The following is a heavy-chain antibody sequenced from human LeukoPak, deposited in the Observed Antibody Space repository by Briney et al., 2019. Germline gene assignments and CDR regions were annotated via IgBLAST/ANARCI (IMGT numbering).Heavy chain of an antibody. Sequence: ASVKVSCKASGYTFTSYGISWVRQAPGQGLEWMGWISAYNGNTNYAQKLQGRVTMTTDTSTSTAYMELRSLRSDDTAVYCCARDNLWFGELFNYYYYMDVWGKGTTVTISS. D-gene: IGHD3-10*01. CDR1: GYTFTSYG. V-gene: IGHV1-18*01. J-gene: IGHJ6*03. CDR2: ISAYNGNT. CDR3: ARDNLWFGELFNYYYYMDV.